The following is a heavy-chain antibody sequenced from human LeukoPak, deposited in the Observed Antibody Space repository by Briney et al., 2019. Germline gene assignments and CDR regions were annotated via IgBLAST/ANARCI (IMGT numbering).Heavy chain of an antibody. CDR2: IYHSGST. CDR1: GGSISSGGYY. D-gene: IGHD3-9*01. J-gene: IGHJ6*02. V-gene: IGHV4-30-2*01. CDR3: ARDGLRYFDWLPRGSYYYGMDV. Sequence: SQTLSLTCTVSGGSISSGGYYWSWIRQPPGKGLEWIGYIYHSGSTYYNPSLKSRVTISVDRSKNQFSLKLSSVTAADTAVYYCARDGLRYFDWLPRGSYYYGMDVWGQGTTVTVSS.